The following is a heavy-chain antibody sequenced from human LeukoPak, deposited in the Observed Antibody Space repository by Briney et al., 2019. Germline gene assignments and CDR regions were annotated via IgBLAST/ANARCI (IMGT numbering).Heavy chain of an antibody. J-gene: IGHJ4*02. CDR1: GFTFSSYA. Sequence: PGGSLRLSCAASGFTFSSYAMSWVRQAPGKGLEWVSAISGSGGSTYYADSLKGRFTISRDNAKNSLYLQMNSLRAEDTAVYYCARVPGVRGSYTRYYFDYWGQGTLVTVSS. V-gene: IGHV3-23*01. CDR2: ISGSGGST. D-gene: IGHD1-26*01. CDR3: ARVPGVRGSYTRYYFDY.